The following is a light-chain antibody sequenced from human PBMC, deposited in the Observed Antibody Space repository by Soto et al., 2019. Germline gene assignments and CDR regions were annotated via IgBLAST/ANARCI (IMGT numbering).Light chain of an antibody. CDR3: NSYGGTNNYVV. J-gene: IGLJ2*01. V-gene: IGLV2-8*01. Sequence: QSALTQPASVSGSPGQSITISCTGTSSDVGAYNYVSWYQQHPGKAPKLMIYDVNKRPSGVPDRFSGSKSGNTASLTVSGLQAEDEADYFCNSYGGTNNYVVFGGGTQLTVL. CDR2: DVN. CDR1: SSDVGAYNY.